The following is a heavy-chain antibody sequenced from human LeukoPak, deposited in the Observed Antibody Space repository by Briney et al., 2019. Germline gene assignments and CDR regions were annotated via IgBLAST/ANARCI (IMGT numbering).Heavy chain of an antibody. V-gene: IGHV3-30-3*01. CDR1: GFTFSAYA. CDR3: ARGGTRALTFDY. J-gene: IGHJ4*02. Sequence: GGSLRLSCAASGFTFSAYAMHWVRQAPGKGLEWVALISYDGSNKYYEDSVKGRFTISRDNSKNTLYLQMNSLRAEDTAMYYCARGGTRALTFDYWGQGTLVTVSS. CDR2: ISYDGSNK. D-gene: IGHD3-16*01.